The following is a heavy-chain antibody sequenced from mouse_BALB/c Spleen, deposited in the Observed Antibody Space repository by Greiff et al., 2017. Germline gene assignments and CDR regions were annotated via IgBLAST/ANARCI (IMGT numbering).Heavy chain of an antibody. CDR3: ARDSY. CDR1: GFTFSSYG. Sequence: EVQVVESGGGLVQPGGSLKLSCAASGFTFSSYGMSWVRQTPDKRLELVATINSNGGSTYYPDSVKGRSTISRDNAKNTLYLQMSSLESEDTAMYYCARDSYWGQGTLVTVSA. V-gene: IGHV5-6-3*01. CDR2: INSNGGST. J-gene: IGHJ3*01.